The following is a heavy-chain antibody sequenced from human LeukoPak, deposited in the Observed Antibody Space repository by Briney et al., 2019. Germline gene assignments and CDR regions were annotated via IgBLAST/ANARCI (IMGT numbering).Heavy chain of an antibody. CDR2: IYSGGST. V-gene: IGHV3-53*01. D-gene: IGHD3-22*01. CDR3: ARDYYDSSGYYTSWCFDY. CDR1: GFTVSSNY. Sequence: GGSLRLSCAASGFTVSSNYMSWVRQAPGKGLEWVSVIYSGGSTYYADSVKGRFTISRDNSKNTLYLQMNSLRAEDTAVYYCARDYYDSSGYYTSWCFDYWGQGTLVTVSS. J-gene: IGHJ4*02.